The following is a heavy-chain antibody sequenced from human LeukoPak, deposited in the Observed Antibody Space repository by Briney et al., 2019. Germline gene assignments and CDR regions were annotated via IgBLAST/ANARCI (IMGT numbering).Heavy chain of an antibody. Sequence: GGSLRLSCAASGFTFSSYSMNWVRQAPGKGLEWVSSTSSSSSYVYYADSVKGRFTISRDNSKNTLYLQMNSLRAEDTAVDYCARSMMGDAFDIWGQGTMVTVSS. J-gene: IGHJ3*02. CDR3: ARSMMGDAFDI. V-gene: IGHV3-21*04. CDR1: GFTFSSYS. D-gene: IGHD3-16*01. CDR2: TSSSSSYV.